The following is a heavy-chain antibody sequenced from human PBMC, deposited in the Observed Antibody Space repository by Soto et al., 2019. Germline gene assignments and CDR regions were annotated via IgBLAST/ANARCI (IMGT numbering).Heavy chain of an antibody. D-gene: IGHD4-17*01. Sequence: LVQSGAEAKKPGTSVKVSCXXXXYTFSTSTISWVRQAPGQGLEWLGWIKAYSGNTNYAPKLQGRVTMTTDTSTSTAYLELRSLTNDDTAMYYCAIANYGDDDYWGQGTLVTVSS. J-gene: IGHJ4*02. CDR2: IKAYSGNT. V-gene: IGHV1-18*04. CDR1: XYTFSTST. CDR3: AIANYGDDDY.